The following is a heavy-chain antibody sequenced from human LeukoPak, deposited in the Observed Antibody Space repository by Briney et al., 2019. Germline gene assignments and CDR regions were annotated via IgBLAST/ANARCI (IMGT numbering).Heavy chain of an antibody. V-gene: IGHV4-4*02. D-gene: IGHD4-17*01. CDR3: ASAVGDYLRYGGYFFDS. CDR2: VFHSGTT. CDR1: GGSMESLNW. J-gene: IGHJ4*02. Sequence: SETLSLTCAVSGGSMESLNWWSWVRQHPGKGPEWIGEVFHSGTTNDNPSLKSRVTMSADRSKNQFSLKLSSVTAADTAIYYCASAVGDYLRYGGYFFDSWGQGILVVVSS.